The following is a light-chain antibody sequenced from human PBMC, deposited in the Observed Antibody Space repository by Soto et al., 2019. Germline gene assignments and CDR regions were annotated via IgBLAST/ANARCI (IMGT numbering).Light chain of an antibody. CDR1: QSISSW. V-gene: IGKV1-5*03. J-gene: IGKJ1*01. Sequence: DIQMTQSPSTLGAGVGDRVTITCRASQSISSWLAWYQQKPGKAPKLLIYKASSLESGVPSRFSGSGSGTEFTLTTSSLQPDDFATYYCNQYNSYWTFGQGTKVDIK. CDR2: KAS. CDR3: NQYNSYWT.